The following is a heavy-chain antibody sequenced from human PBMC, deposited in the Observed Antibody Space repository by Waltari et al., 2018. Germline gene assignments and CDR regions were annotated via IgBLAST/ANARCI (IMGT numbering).Heavy chain of an antibody. CDR3: ARGRVTMIVVVSYGMDV. Sequence: QVQLQQWGAGLLKPSETLSLTCAVYGGSFSGYYWSWIRQPPGKGLEWIGEINHSGSTNYNPSLKSRVTISVDTSKNQFSLKLSSVTAADTAVYYCARGRVTMIVVVSYGMDVWGQGTTVIVSS. D-gene: IGHD3-22*01. CDR1: GGSFSGYY. CDR2: INHSGST. J-gene: IGHJ6*02. V-gene: IGHV4-34*01.